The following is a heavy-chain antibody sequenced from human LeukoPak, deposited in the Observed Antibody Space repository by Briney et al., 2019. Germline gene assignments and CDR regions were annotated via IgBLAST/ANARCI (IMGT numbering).Heavy chain of an antibody. CDR3: AKSGYNRFDY. CDR2: ISGSGSGGST. J-gene: IGHJ4*02. Sequence: GGSLRLSCAASGFTFSSSAMSWVRQAPGKGLEGVSNISGSGSGGSTYYADSVKGRFTISRDNSKNTLYLQMNSLRAEDTHVYYCAKSGYNRFDYWGQGTLVTVSS. V-gene: IGHV3-23*01. CDR1: GFTFSSSA. D-gene: IGHD5-24*01.